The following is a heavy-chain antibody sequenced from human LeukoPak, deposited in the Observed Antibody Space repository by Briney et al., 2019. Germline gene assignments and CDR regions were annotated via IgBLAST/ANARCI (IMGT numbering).Heavy chain of an antibody. CDR3: AKISHQLGATYFDY. J-gene: IGHJ4*02. V-gene: IGHV3-15*01. CDR2: IKKKTDDGTT. Sequence: GGSLRLSCAASGFTVSSNYMSWVRQAPGKGLEWVGRIKKKTDDGTTDYAAPVKGRFTISRDDSKNTLYLQMNSLRAEDTAVYYCAKISHQLGATYFDYWGQGTLVTVSS. D-gene: IGHD4/OR15-4a*01. CDR1: GFTVSSNY.